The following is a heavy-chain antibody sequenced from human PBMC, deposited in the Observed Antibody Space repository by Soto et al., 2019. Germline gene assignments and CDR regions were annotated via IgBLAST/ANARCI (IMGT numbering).Heavy chain of an antibody. CDR3: ARDGGGYCSSTSCYRDYYYGMDV. CDR1: GGTFSSYA. D-gene: IGHD2-2*02. Sequence: SVKVSCKASGGTFSSYAISWVRQAPGQGLEWMGGIIPIFGTANYAQKFQGRVTITADESTSTAYMELSSLRSEDTAVYYCARDGGGYCSSTSCYRDYYYGMDVWGQGTTVTVSS. V-gene: IGHV1-69*13. J-gene: IGHJ6*02. CDR2: IIPIFGTA.